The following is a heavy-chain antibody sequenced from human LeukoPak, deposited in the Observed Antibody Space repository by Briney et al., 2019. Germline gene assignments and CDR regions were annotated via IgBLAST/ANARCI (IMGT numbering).Heavy chain of an antibody. CDR2: IYHSGST. D-gene: IGHD4-17*01. J-gene: IGHJ4*02. CDR3: ARAGYGDSDFDY. CDR1: GGSISSSNW. Sequence: NSSETLSLTCAVSGGSISSSNWWSWVRQPPGEGLEWIGEIYHSGSTNYNPSLKSRVTISVETSKNQVSLKLNSVTAADTAVYYCARAGYGDSDFDYWGQGTLVTVSS. V-gene: IGHV4-4*02.